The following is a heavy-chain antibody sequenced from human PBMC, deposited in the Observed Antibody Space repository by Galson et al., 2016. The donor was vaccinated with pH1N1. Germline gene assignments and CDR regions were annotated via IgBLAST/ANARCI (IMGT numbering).Heavy chain of an antibody. CDR3: TRDLGRLRDY. V-gene: IGHV1-46*01. D-gene: IGHD1-26*01. J-gene: IGHJ4*02. Sequence: SVKVSCKASGYTFTRYYLHWVRQAPGQGLEWMGVLDPTGGGTTYAQKFHSRLTMTRDTSKSTFSMELSSLKSEDTAVYYCTRDLGRLRDYWGQGTLVTVSS. CDR2: LDPTGGGT. CDR1: GYTFTRYY.